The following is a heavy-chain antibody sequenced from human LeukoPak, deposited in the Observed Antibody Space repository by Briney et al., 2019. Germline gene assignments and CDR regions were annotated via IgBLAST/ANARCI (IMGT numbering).Heavy chain of an antibody. Sequence: ASVKVSCKASGYTFINYYMHWVRQAPGQGLEWMGIIDPSNGRTSYAQKFQGRVTVTSDTSTNTVFMDLSSLRSDDTAVYYCARVGGGYSSSSGRDYWGQGTLVTVSS. CDR1: GYTFINYY. CDR3: ARVGGGYSSSSGRDY. CDR2: IDPSNGRT. D-gene: IGHD6-6*01. V-gene: IGHV1-46*03. J-gene: IGHJ4*02.